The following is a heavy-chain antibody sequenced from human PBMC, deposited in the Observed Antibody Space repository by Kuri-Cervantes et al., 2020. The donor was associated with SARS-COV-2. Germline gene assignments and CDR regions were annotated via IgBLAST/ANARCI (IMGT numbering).Heavy chain of an antibody. D-gene: IGHD2-2*01. Sequence: ASVKVSCKASGYTFTGYHMHWVRQAPGQGLEWMGWINPNSGGTNYAQKFQGRVTMTRDTSISTAYMELSRLRSDDTAVYYCASFCSSTSCYAGPTEYFQHWGQGTLVTVSS. CDR1: GYTFTGYH. CDR2: INPNSGGT. V-gene: IGHV1-2*02. CDR3: ASFCSSTSCYAGPTEYFQH. J-gene: IGHJ1*01.